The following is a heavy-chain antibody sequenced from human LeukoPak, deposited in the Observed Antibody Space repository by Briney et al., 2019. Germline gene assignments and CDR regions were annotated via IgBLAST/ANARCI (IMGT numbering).Heavy chain of an antibody. CDR2: ISSSSGYI. J-gene: IGHJ4*01. D-gene: IGHD3-22*01. Sequence: GGSLRLSCAASGFTFSDYSMNWVRQAPGKGLEWVSSISSSSGYIYYADSVKGRFTISRDNAKNSLYLQMNSLRAEDTAVYYCARGLRSMIAYDYWGQGTLVTVSS. CDR3: ARGLRSMIAYDY. V-gene: IGHV3-21*01. CDR1: GFTFSDYS.